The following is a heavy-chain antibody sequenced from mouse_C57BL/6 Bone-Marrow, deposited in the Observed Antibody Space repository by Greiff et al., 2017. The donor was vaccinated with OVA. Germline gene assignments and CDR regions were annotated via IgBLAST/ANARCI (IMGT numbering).Heavy chain of an antibody. J-gene: IGHJ3*01. CDR2: IYPGSGST. CDR3: ARWSYYINYVWFAY. CDR1: GYTFTSYW. V-gene: IGHV1-55*01. Sequence: QVQLQQPGAELVKPGASVKMSCKASGYTFTSYWITWVKQRPGQGLEWIGDIYPGSGSTNYTEKLKSKATLTVDTSYRKASMQLSSLTSEDSAVYYCARWSYYINYVWFAYWGQGTLVTVSA. D-gene: IGHD2-5*01.